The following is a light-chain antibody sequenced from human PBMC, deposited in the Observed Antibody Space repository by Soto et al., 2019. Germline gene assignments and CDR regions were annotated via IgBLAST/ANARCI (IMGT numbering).Light chain of an antibody. CDR3: CSYAGYSYV. CDR2: DVS. Sequence: QSVLTQPRSVSGSPGQSVTISCTGTSSDVGAYNYVSWYQQHPGKAPKLMIYDVSKWPSGVPDRFSGSKSGNTASLTISGLQAEDEADYYCCSYAGYSYVFGTGTKVTVL. J-gene: IGLJ1*01. CDR1: SSDVGAYNY. V-gene: IGLV2-11*01.